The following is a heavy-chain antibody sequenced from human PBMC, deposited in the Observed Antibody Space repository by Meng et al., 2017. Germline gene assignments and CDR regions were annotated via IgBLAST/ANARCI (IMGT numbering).Heavy chain of an antibody. CDR3: ARDGIIAAAGTQPLWYGMDV. CDR1: GGTFSSYA. Sequence: SVKVSCKASGGTFSSYAISWVRQAPGQGLEWMGGIIPIFGTANYAQKFQGRVTITADESTSTAYMELSSLRSEDTAVYYCARDGIIAAAGTQPLWYGMDVWAQGTTVTVSS. V-gene: IGHV1-69*13. CDR2: IIPIFGTA. D-gene: IGHD6-13*01. J-gene: IGHJ6*02.